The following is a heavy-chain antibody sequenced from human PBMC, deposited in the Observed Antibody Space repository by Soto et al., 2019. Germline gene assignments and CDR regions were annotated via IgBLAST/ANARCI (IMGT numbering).Heavy chain of an antibody. CDR2: IYSSGST. D-gene: IGHD6-13*01. V-gene: IGHV4-4*07. CDR3: AGGAAADYFDY. J-gene: IGHJ4*02. CDR1: SGSMSTYY. Sequence: SETLSLTCTASSGSMSTYYWSWIRQPAGKGLEWIGRIYSSGSTLYNPSLKSRVTMSVDTSKNQSSLKLSSVTAADTAVYYCAGGAAADYFDYWGQGTRVTVSS.